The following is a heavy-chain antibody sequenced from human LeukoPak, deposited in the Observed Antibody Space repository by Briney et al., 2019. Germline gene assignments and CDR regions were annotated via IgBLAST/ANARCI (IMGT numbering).Heavy chain of an antibody. CDR1: GFTFSSFG. V-gene: IGHV3-33*06. D-gene: IGHD4-17*01. J-gene: IGHJ4*02. CDR3: AKWSGDYPSYYLDY. CDR2: IRSDGCSK. Sequence: PGRSLRLSCAASGFTFSSFGLHWVRQAPGKGLELVALIRSDGCSKNSADSVKGRFTISRDTSKNTVHLQMNNLRAEDTAVYYCAKWSGDYPSYYLDYWGQGTLVTVSS.